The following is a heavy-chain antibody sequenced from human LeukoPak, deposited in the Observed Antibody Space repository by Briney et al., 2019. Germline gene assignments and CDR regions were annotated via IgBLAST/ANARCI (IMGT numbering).Heavy chain of an antibody. CDR2: IYPGDSDT. CDR1: GYRFSSYW. Sequence: GESLKISCKASGYRFSSYWIGWVRQMPGKGLEWMWIIYPGDSDTRYSPSFQGQVTISADKSISTAYLQWSSLKASDTAMYYCARCPAVGASRELDYWGQGTLVTVSS. D-gene: IGHD1-26*01. V-gene: IGHV5-51*01. CDR3: ARCPAVGASRELDY. J-gene: IGHJ4*02.